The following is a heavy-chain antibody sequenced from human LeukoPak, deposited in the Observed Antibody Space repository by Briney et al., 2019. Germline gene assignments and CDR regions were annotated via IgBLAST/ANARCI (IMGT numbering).Heavy chain of an antibody. CDR3: SRDVSLGAADYHCDH. V-gene: IGHV3-30-3*01. J-gene: IGHJ4*02. D-gene: IGHD6-13*01. Sequence: GGSLRLSSAASGFPFSSYAMHWVRQAPGKGLEWVAVISINGNNKYYADSVKGRFTISRDNSKNTLYLQMNSLRVEDTAVYYCSRDVSLGAADYHCDHWGEGTLVSVSS. CDR2: ISINGNNK. CDR1: GFPFSSYA.